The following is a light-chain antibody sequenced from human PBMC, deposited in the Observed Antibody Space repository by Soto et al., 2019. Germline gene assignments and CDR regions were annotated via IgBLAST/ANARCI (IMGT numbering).Light chain of an antibody. J-gene: IGLJ2*01. CDR3: CSYAGSYVV. CDR2: DVS. V-gene: IGLV2-11*01. Sequence: QSVLTQPRSVSGSPGQSVTISCTGTSSDVGGYNYVSWYQQHPGKAPKLMIYDVSKRPSGVPDRFSGSKSGNTASLTISGLQAEDEADYYCCSYAGSYVVFGGVTQLTVL. CDR1: SSDVGGYNY.